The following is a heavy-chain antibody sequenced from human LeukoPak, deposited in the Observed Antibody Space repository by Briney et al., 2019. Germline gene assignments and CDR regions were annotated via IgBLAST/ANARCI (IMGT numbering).Heavy chain of an antibody. Sequence: ASVKVSCKASGYTFTSYAMHWVRQAPGQRLEWMGWISAYNGNTNYAQKLQGRVTMTTDTSTSTAYMELRSLRSDDTAVYYCAREMATISPTGYWGQGTLVTVSS. D-gene: IGHD5-24*01. J-gene: IGHJ4*02. CDR2: ISAYNGNT. CDR1: GYTFTSYA. V-gene: IGHV1-18*01. CDR3: AREMATISPTGY.